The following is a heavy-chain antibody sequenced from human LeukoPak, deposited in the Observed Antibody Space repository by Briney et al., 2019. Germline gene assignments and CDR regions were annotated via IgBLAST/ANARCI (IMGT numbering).Heavy chain of an antibody. CDR2: INHSGST. J-gene: IGHJ3*01. Sequence: PSETLSLTCAVYGGSFSGYYWSWIRQPPGKGLEWIGEINHSGSTNYNPSLKSRVTISVDTSKNQFSLKLSSVTAADTAVYYCASPKYYDGSGSYYGVDAFDVWGQGTMVTVSS. CDR3: ASPKYYDGSGSYYGVDAFDV. CDR1: GGSFSGYY. V-gene: IGHV4-34*01. D-gene: IGHD3-22*01.